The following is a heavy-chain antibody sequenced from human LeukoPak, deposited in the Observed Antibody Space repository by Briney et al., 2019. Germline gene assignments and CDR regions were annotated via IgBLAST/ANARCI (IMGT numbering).Heavy chain of an antibody. CDR1: GFTFTSSSA. D-gene: IGHD4-11*01. J-gene: IGHJ5*02. V-gene: IGHV1-58*01. CDR2: IVVGSGNT. Sequence: SVKVSFKASGFTFTSSSAVQWVRQARGQRLEWIGWIVVGSGNTNYAQKFRERVTFTRDMSTNTAYMDLSSLRSDDTAVYYCAPEFMMTTGFAPWGQGTLVTVSS. CDR3: APEFMMTTGFAP.